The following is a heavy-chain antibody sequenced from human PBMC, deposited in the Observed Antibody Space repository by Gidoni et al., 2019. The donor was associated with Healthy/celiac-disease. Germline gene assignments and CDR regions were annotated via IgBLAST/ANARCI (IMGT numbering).Heavy chain of an antibody. D-gene: IGHD5-18*01. CDR1: GFPFSSYW. Sequence: EVQLVESGGGLVQPGGSLRLSCAASGFPFSSYWMSWVRQAPGKGLEWVANIKQDGSEKYYVDSVKGRFTISRDNAKNSLYLQMNSLRAEDTAVYYCARLQGSYGYWPVDAFDIWGQGTMVTVSS. CDR3: ARLQGSYGYWPVDAFDI. J-gene: IGHJ3*02. CDR2: IKQDGSEK. V-gene: IGHV3-7*01.